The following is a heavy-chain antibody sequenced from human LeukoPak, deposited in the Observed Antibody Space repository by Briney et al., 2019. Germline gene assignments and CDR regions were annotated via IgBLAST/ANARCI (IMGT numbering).Heavy chain of an antibody. CDR3: ARDKGSVVDY. CDR2: ISSSGNTI. D-gene: IGHD5/OR15-5a*01. Sequence: GGSLRLSCAASGSTFSSYEMNWVRQAPGKGLEWVSYISSSGNTIYYADSVKGRFTISRDNAENSLYLQMNSLRAEDTAVYYCARDKGSVVDYWGQGTLVTVSS. CDR1: GSTFSSYE. V-gene: IGHV3-48*03. J-gene: IGHJ4*02.